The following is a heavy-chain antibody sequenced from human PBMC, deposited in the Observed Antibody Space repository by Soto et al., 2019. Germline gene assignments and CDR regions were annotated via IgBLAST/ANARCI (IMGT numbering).Heavy chain of an antibody. CDR3: ARVGLRFLEWLVSPGYGWFDP. J-gene: IGHJ5*02. Sequence: QVQLQESGPGLVKPSGTLSLTCAVSGGSISSSNWWSWVRQPPGKGLEWIGEIYHSGSTNYNPSLKSRVTISVDKSKNQFSLKLSSVTAADTAVYYCARVGLRFLEWLVSPGYGWFDPWGQGTLVTVSS. V-gene: IGHV4-4*02. CDR1: GGSISSSNW. CDR2: IYHSGST. D-gene: IGHD3-3*01.